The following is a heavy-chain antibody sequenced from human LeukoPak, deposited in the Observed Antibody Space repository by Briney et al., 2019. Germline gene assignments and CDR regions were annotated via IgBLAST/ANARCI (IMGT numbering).Heavy chain of an antibody. CDR1: GYTLTGYY. J-gene: IGHJ3*02. CDR2: INPNSGGT. D-gene: IGHD5-18*01. V-gene: IGHV1-2*02. CDR3: ARDSDTAMPFDAFDI. Sequence: ASVKVSCKASGYTLTGYYMHWVRQAPGQGLEWMGWINPNSGGTNYAQKFQGRVTMTRDTSISTAYMELSRLRSDDTAVYYCARDSDTAMPFDAFDIWGQGTMVTVSS.